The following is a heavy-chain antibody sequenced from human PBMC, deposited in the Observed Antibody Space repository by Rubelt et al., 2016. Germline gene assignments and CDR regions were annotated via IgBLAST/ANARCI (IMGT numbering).Heavy chain of an antibody. CDR2: ISYTGRT. D-gene: IGHD2-15*01. CDR3: AGKRAVVLRSTLFDY. J-gene: IGHJ4*02. Sequence: QLHLQESGPGLAKPSETLSLTCTVSGGSVSATSYYWGWIRQPPGKGLEWIGSISYTGRTYYNPSLTSRVTISVDTSGNNCSLKRSSGTSADTAINYGAGKRAVVLRSTLFDYWGQGSLVTVSS. V-gene: IGHV4-39*02. CDR1: GGSVSATSYY.